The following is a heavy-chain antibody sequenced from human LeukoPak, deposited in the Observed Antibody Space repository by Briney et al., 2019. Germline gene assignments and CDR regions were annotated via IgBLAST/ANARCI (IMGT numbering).Heavy chain of an antibody. J-gene: IGHJ6*03. CDR2: IYYSGST. D-gene: IGHD3-9*01. V-gene: IGHV4-39*07. CDR3: ARVSLSHILTGYPYYMDV. CDR1: GGSISSSSYY. Sequence: SETLSLTCTVSGGSISSSSYYWGWIRQPPGKGLEWIGSIYYSGSTYYNPSLKSRVTISVDTSKNQFSLKLSSVTAADAAVYYCARVSLSHILTGYPYYMDVWGKGTTVTVSS.